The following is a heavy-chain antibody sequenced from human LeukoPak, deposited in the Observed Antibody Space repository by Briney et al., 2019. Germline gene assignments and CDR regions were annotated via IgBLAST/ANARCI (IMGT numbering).Heavy chain of an antibody. CDR1: GYTFTAYG. D-gene: IGHD3-22*01. V-gene: IGHV1-18*01. Sequence: ASVKVSCKASGYTFTAYGITWVRQAPGQGLEGMGWISAYSGNTNYAQNLQGRVTLTTDTSTSTAYMEVRSLRSDDTAIYYCARSYYYESSGYYPPDYWGQGTLVTVSS. J-gene: IGHJ4*02. CDR3: ARSYYYESSGYYPPDY. CDR2: ISAYSGNT.